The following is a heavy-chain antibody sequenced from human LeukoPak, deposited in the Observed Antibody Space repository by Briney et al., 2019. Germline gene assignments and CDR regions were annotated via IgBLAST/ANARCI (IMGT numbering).Heavy chain of an antibody. J-gene: IGHJ5*02. CDR1: GFTFRGYW. Sequence: PGGSLRLPCAASGFTFRGYWMSWVRQAPGRGLDWVASIKQDGILKHYVDSVKGRFTIPRDNAENSLYLQMESLRVEDTAVYYCARLGGETTRFDLWGQGALVTVSS. V-gene: IGHV3-7*01. CDR3: ARLGGETTRFDL. D-gene: IGHD3-16*01. CDR2: IKQDGILK.